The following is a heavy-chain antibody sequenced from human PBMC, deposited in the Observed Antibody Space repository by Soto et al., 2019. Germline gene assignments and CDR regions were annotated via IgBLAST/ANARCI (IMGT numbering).Heavy chain of an antibody. Sequence: GGSLRLSCAASGFTFSSYSMNWVRQAPGKGLEWVSSISSSSSYIYYADSVKGRFTISRDNAKNSLYLQMNSLRAEDTAVYYCARERGDILTGYYFLDGMDVWGQGTTVTVSS. CDR3: ARERGDILTGYYFLDGMDV. D-gene: IGHD3-9*01. CDR1: GFTFSSYS. V-gene: IGHV3-21*01. CDR2: ISSSSSYI. J-gene: IGHJ6*02.